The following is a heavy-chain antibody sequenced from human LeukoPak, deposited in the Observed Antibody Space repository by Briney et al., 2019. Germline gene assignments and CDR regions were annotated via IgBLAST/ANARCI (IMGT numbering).Heavy chain of an antibody. Sequence: SETLSLTCTVSGGSISSYYWSWIRQPPGKGLEWIGYIYYSGSTNYNPSLKSRVTISVDTSKNQFSLKLSSVTAADTAVYYCARVSDGIAAAGTDYYYYMDVWGKGTTVTISS. CDR2: IYYSGST. CDR3: ARVSDGIAAAGTDYYYYMDV. D-gene: IGHD6-13*01. V-gene: IGHV4-59*01. J-gene: IGHJ6*03. CDR1: GGSISSYY.